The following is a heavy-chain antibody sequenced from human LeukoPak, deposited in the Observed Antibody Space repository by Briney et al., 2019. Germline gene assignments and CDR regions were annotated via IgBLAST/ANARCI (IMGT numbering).Heavy chain of an antibody. D-gene: IGHD3-9*01. J-gene: IGHJ5*02. CDR1: GYTFTSYD. CDR3: ARGQGWLFDWLLVAPNWFDP. Sequence: GASVKVSCKASGYTFTSYDINWVRQATGQGLEWMGWMNPNSGNTGYAQKFQGRVTMTRNTSISTAYMELSSLRSEDTAVYYCARGQGWLFDWLLVAPNWFDPWGQGTLVTVS. CDR2: MNPNSGNT. V-gene: IGHV1-8*01.